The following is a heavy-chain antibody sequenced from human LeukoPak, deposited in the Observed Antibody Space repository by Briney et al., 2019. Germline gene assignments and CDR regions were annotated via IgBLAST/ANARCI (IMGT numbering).Heavy chain of an antibody. CDR2: MSGSGGST. Sequence: GGSLRLSFAASGFTFSSYAMSWVRQAPGKGLEWVSSMSGSGGSTYSADSVKGRFTISRDNSKNTLYLQMNSLRAEDTAVYYCAKDREIYYSDSSGYPYFDYWGQGSLVTVSS. D-gene: IGHD3-22*01. CDR1: GFTFSSYA. V-gene: IGHV3-23*01. J-gene: IGHJ4*02. CDR3: AKDREIYYSDSSGYPYFDY.